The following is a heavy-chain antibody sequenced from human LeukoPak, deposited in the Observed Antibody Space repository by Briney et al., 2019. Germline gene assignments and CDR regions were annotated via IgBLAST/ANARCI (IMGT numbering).Heavy chain of an antibody. D-gene: IGHD1-1*01. CDR2: ISSDGSA. J-gene: IGHJ4*02. CDR1: RFTFSNYA. CDR3: AKGCSDNSVYDY. V-gene: IGHV3-23*01. Sequence: PGGSLRLSCAGSRFTFSNYAMSWVRQAPGKGLEWVSFISSDGSAYYGDSVKGRFMISRDNSRNTLFLQMDSLRVEDTAVYYCAKGCSDNSVYDYWGQGTLVTVSS.